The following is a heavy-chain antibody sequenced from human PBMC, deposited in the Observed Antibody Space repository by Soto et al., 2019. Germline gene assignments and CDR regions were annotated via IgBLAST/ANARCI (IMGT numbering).Heavy chain of an antibody. J-gene: IGHJ4*02. Sequence: QAQLVQSGAEVKKPGASVKVSCKTSGYTFTAYYIHWVRQAPGQGLEWVGWINPKTGDTKYAQKCQGRVTMTGDTSITPAYMERGRLRSDDTAVYYCARQLAYCGGDCYTEPIDYWGQGTLVTVSS. D-gene: IGHD2-21*02. CDR3: ARQLAYCGGDCYTEPIDY. CDR2: INPKTGDT. V-gene: IGHV1-2*02. CDR1: GYTFTAYY.